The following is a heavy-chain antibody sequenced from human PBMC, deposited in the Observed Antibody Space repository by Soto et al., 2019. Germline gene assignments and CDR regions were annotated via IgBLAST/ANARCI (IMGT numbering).Heavy chain of an antibody. J-gene: IGHJ5*02. D-gene: IGHD2-15*01. CDR2: IYYSGST. Sequence: QVQLQESGPGLVKPSQTLSLTCTVSGGSISSGGYYWSWIRQHPGKGLEWIGYIYYSGSTYYNPSLKSRVTVAVDTXXDXFXXKRSSVTAADTAVYYCARGLPDVVVVVAAKAPFDPWGQGTLVTVSS. CDR3: ARGLPDVVVVVAAKAPFDP. V-gene: IGHV4-31*03. CDR1: GGSISSGGYY.